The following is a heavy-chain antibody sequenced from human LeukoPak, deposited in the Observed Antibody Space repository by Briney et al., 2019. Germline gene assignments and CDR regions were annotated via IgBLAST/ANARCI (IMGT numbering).Heavy chain of an antibody. Sequence: GGSLRLSCAASGFTFSNYAMSWVRQAPGKGLKWVSTINNSGAGTYYADSVKGRFTISRDNSYNTVSLQMNSLRDEDTGVYYCAKDGAYCSSTSCEVGFDYWGQGTLVTVSS. CDR2: INNSGAGT. D-gene: IGHD2-2*01. J-gene: IGHJ4*02. CDR1: GFTFSNYA. V-gene: IGHV3-23*01. CDR3: AKDGAYCSSTSCEVGFDY.